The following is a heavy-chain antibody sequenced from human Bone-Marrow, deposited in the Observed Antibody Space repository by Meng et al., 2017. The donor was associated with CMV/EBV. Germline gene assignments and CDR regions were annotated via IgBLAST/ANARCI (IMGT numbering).Heavy chain of an antibody. CDR1: GFPFRNGW. Sequence: GFPFRNGWMCVVHQAPEGGVEWVGRIKSKADGGTADYAAHVVSRFTISRDDSKNTLYLQMNSLKTEDTAVYYYTTLRTMVRGVGRGYWGQGTLVTVSS. V-gene: IGHV3-15*01. D-gene: IGHD3-10*01. CDR3: TTLRTMVRGVGRGY. J-gene: IGHJ4*02. CDR2: IKSKADGGTA.